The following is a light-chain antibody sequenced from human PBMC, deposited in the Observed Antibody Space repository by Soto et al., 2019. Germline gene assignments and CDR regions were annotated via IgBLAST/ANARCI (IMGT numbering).Light chain of an antibody. CDR2: GAS. V-gene: IGKV3-15*01. CDR3: QQYNNWPPYT. CDR1: QSVSSN. Sequence: EIVMTQSPATLSGSPGERATLSCMARQSVSSNLAWYQQKPGQAPRLLIYGASTRATGIPARFSGSGSGTEFTLTISSLQSEDFAVYYCQQYNNWPPYTFGQGTKLEIK. J-gene: IGKJ2*01.